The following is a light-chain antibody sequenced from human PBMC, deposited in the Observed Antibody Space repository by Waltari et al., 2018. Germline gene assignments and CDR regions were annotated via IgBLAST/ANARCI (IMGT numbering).Light chain of an antibody. Sequence: EIVLTQSPGTLSLSPGERATLPCRASQSLSFDFLAWYQQKPGQPPRLLIYAASSRATGIPDKFTGSGSGTDCTLTISRLEPEDFAVYYCEQYDGTPRSFGQGTKVEI. J-gene: IGKJ1*01. CDR3: EQYDGTPRS. V-gene: IGKV3-20*01. CDR2: AAS. CDR1: QSLSFDF.